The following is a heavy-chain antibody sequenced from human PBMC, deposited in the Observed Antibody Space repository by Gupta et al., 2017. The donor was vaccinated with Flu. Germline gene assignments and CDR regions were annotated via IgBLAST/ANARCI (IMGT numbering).Heavy chain of an antibody. Sequence: EVQLVESGGGLGQPGGALRLSCGASGFHLSEYWMSWGRQAPGKGTELVANINRDGSVINYMDFVRGRCTISRDNAKNAVYFQMNSLRVDDTAVYYCARDVGSGDYDSWGQGTLVTVSS. V-gene: IGHV3-7*01. D-gene: IGHD4-17*01. CDR2: INRDGSVI. J-gene: IGHJ5*01. CDR1: GFHLSEYW. CDR3: ARDVGSGDYDS.